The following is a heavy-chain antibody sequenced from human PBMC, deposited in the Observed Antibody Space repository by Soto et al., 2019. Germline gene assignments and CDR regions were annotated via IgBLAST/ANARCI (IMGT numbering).Heavy chain of an antibody. J-gene: IGHJ4*02. CDR2: INAGNGNT. CDR1: GYTFTSYA. V-gene: IGHV1-3*01. Sequence: QVQLVQSGAEVKKPGASVKVSCKASGYTFTSYAMHWVRQAPGQRLEWMGWINAGNGNTKYSQKFQGRVTITRDTSASIAYMELSSLRSEDTAVYYCARFKTGYSYYFDYWGQGTLVTVSS. D-gene: IGHD3-9*01. CDR3: ARFKTGYSYYFDY.